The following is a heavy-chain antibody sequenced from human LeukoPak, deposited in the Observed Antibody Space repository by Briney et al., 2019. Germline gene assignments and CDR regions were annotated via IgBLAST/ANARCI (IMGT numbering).Heavy chain of an antibody. J-gene: IGHJ6*03. Sequence: SETLSLTCTVSGGSISSSSYYWGWIRQPPGKGLEWIGSIYYSGSTYYNPSLKSRVTISVDTSKNQFSLKLSSVTAADTAVYYCASLAGYSSSWYYDYYYYMDVWGKGTTVTVSS. CDR1: GGSISSSSYY. CDR3: ASLAGYSSSWYYDYYYYMDV. V-gene: IGHV4-39*07. D-gene: IGHD6-13*01. CDR2: IYYSGST.